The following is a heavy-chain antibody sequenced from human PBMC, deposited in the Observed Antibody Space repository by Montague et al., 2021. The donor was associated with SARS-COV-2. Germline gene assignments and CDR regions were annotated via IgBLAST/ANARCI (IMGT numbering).Heavy chain of an antibody. J-gene: IGHJ5*02. CDR1: GGSISNSDYS. D-gene: IGHD6-25*01. Sequence: TLSLTCTVSGGSISNSDYSWNWIRQPPGKGLEWIGYIFHSGSTYYISSLNSRVTISVDRSNNQCSLNLSSVTAADTAIYYCARGQRLGNWFDPWGQGALVTVSS. CDR2: IFHSGST. V-gene: IGHV4-30-2*01. CDR3: ARGQRLGNWFDP.